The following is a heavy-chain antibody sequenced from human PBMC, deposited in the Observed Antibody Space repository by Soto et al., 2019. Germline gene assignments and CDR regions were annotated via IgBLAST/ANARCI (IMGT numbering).Heavy chain of an antibody. CDR3: AKGYYGGNPYESRTLDY. J-gene: IGHJ4*02. D-gene: IGHD4-17*01. V-gene: IGHV3-23*01. Sequence: EVQLLESGGGLVQPGGSLRLSCAASGFTFNNYAMSWVRQAPGKGLEWVSAISGSGGSTYYADSVKGRFTISRDNSKNTLYLHRNSLRAEDTAVYYCAKGYYGGNPYESRTLDYWGQGTLVTVSS. CDR1: GFTFNNYA. CDR2: ISGSGGST.